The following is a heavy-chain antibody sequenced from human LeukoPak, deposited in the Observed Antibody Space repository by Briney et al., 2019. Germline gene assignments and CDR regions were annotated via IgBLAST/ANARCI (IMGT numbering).Heavy chain of an antibody. CDR3: AKSGRYYYDSSGTLVQTKFDY. CDR2: ISGSGGST. Sequence: GGSLRLSCAASGFTFSSYAMNWVRQAPGKGLEWVSVISGSGGSTYYADSVKGRFTISRDNSKNTLYLQMKSLRAEDTAVYHCAKSGRYYYDSSGTLVQTKFDYWGQGTLVTVSS. CDR1: GFTFSSYA. D-gene: IGHD3-22*01. V-gene: IGHV3-23*01. J-gene: IGHJ4*02.